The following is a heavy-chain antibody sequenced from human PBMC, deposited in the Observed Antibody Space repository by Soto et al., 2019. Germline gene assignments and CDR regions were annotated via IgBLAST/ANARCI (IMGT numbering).Heavy chain of an antibody. CDR3: TREFRTSGSRDALDI. Sequence: EASVKVSCKASGYTFTNYAIHWVRQAPGQRLEWMGWINAGNGKTKYSQNFQGRVTITRDTSASIVYVEVNSLRAEDTAVYYCTREFRTSGSRDALDIWGQGTMVTVSS. CDR2: INAGNGKT. V-gene: IGHV1-3*01. CDR1: GYTFTNYA. J-gene: IGHJ3*02. D-gene: IGHD1-26*01.